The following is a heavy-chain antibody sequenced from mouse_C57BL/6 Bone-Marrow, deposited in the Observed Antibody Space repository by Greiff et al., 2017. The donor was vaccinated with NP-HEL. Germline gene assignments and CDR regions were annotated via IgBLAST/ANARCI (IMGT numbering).Heavy chain of an antibody. D-gene: IGHD2-12*01. V-gene: IGHV5-17*01. J-gene: IGHJ4*01. CDR3: ARRYRGLYYYAMDY. CDR2: ISSGSSTI. Sequence: EVKVVESGGGLVKPGGSLKLSCAASGFTFSDYGMHWVRQAPEKGLEWVAYISSGSSTIYYADPVQGRFTISRDNAKNTLFLQMTSLRSEDTAMYYCARRYRGLYYYAMDYWGQGTSVTVSS. CDR1: GFTFSDYG.